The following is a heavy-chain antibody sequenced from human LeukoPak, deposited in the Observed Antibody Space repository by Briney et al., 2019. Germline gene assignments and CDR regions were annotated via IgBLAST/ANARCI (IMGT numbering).Heavy chain of an antibody. CDR2: ISYDGSNK. Sequence: AGGSLRLSCAASGFTFSSYGMHWVRQAPGRGLEWVAVISYDGSNKYYADSVKGRFTISRDNSKNTLYLQMNSMRAEDTAVYYCARDRYSSVVPGIAAAGTEDWGQGTLVTVSS. CDR1: GFTFSSYG. D-gene: IGHD6-13*01. J-gene: IGHJ4*02. V-gene: IGHV3-30*03. CDR3: ARDRYSSVVPGIAAAGTED.